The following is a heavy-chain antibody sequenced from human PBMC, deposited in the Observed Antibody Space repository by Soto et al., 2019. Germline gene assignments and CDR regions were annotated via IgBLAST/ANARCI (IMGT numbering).Heavy chain of an antibody. V-gene: IGHV2-26*01. CDR3: ARIEVDSSGYYPYYFDY. D-gene: IGHD3-22*01. J-gene: IGHJ4*02. CDR2: IFSNDEK. CDR1: GFSLSNARMG. Sequence: GPTLVNPTETLTLTCTVSGFSLSNARMGVSWIRQPPGKALEWLAHIFSNDEKSYSTSLKSRLTISKDTSKSQVVLTMTNMEPVETDTYYFARIEVDSSGYYPYYFDYWGKGTLVTVSA.